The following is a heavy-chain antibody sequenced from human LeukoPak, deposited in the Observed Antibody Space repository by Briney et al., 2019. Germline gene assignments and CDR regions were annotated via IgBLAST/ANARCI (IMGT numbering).Heavy chain of an antibody. D-gene: IGHD3-10*01. J-gene: IGHJ4*02. CDR3: AKRFRGLVEDY. V-gene: IGHV3-23*01. CDR1: GFTFGSYA. CDR2: IGGSGGST. Sequence: GGSLRLSCAASGFTFGSYAMICVRQAPGKGLEWVSSIGGSGGSTYYADSVKGRFTISRDNSKNTLYLQMNSLRAEDTAVYFCAKRFRGLVEDYWGQGTLVTVSS.